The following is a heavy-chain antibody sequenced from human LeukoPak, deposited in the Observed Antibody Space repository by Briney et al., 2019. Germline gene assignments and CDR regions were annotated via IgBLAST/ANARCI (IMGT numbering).Heavy chain of an antibody. CDR3: AKKPICGGGSCYSRCFDY. J-gene: IGHJ4*02. CDR1: GFTFSNYA. D-gene: IGHD2-15*01. Sequence: GGSLRLSCAASGFTFSNYAMSWVRQAPEKGLEWVSAISGSGGSTYYADSVKGRFTISRDNSKNTLYLQMNSLRAEDTAVYYCAKKPICGGGSCYSRCFDYWGQGTLVTVSS. V-gene: IGHV3-23*01. CDR2: ISGSGGST.